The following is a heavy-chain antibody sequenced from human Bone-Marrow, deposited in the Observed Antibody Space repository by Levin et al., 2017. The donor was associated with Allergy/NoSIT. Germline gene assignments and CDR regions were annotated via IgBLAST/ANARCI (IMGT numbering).Heavy chain of an antibody. V-gene: IGHV1-69*13. CDR3: AHDGTSVSGDYVISFDP. CDR2: IIPMFGSS. CDR1: GGTFSTYG. Sequence: SVKVSCKVSGGTFSTYGISWVRQAPGQGLEWMGGIIPMFGSSNFAQKFQSRVTITADESTTTVYLELSSLKSEDTAVYYCAHDGTSVSGDYVISFDPWGQGTLVTVSS. J-gene: IGHJ5*02. D-gene: IGHD4-17*01.